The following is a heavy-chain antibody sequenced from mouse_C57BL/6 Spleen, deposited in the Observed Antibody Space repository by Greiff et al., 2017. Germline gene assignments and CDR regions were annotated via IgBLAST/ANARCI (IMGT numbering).Heavy chain of an antibody. CDR3: ARYYYDYDGGDY. J-gene: IGHJ2*01. CDR1: GYTFTSYG. V-gene: IGHV1-81*01. Sequence: QVQLKQSGAELARPGASVKLSCKASGYTFTSYGISWVKQRTGQGLEWIGEIYPRSGNTYYNEKFKGKATLTADKSSSTAYMELRSLTSEDSAVYFCARYYYDYDGGDYWGQGTTLTVSS. D-gene: IGHD2-4*01. CDR2: IYPRSGNT.